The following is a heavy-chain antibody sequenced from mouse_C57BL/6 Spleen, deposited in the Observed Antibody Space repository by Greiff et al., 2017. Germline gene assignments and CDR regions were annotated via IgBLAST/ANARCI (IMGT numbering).Heavy chain of an antibody. CDR2: IDPETGGT. V-gene: IGHV1-15*01. CDR3: TRERLRDGAWFAY. CDR1: GYTFTDYE. D-gene: IGHD2-4*01. J-gene: IGHJ3*01. Sequence: VQLQQSGAELVRPGASVTLSCKASGYTFTDYEMHWVKQTPVHGLEWIGAIDPETGGTAYNQKFKGKAILTADKSSSTAYMELRSLTSEDSAVYYCTRERLRDGAWFAYWGQGTLVTVSA.